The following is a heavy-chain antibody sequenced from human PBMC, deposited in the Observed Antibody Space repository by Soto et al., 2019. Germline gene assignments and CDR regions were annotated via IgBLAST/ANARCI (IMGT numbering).Heavy chain of an antibody. Sequence: GGSLRLSCAASGFTFSSYGMHWVRQAPGKGLEWVAVISYDGSNKYYADSVKGRFTISRDNSKNTLYLQMNSLRAEDTAVYYCAKDLRGEQQLVGAIDYWGQGTLVTVSS. CDR2: ISYDGSNK. CDR1: GFTFSSYG. CDR3: AKDLRGEQQLVGAIDY. D-gene: IGHD6-13*01. J-gene: IGHJ4*02. V-gene: IGHV3-30*18.